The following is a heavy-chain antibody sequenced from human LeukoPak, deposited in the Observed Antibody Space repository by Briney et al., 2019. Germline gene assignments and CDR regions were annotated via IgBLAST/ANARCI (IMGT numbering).Heavy chain of an antibody. CDR2: IYYSGST. CDR1: GGSISSYY. J-gene: IGHJ4*02. Sequence: SETLSLTCTVSGGSISSYYWGWIRQPPGKGLEWIGSIYYSGSTYYNPSLKSRVTISVDTSKNQFSLKLSSVTAADTAVYYCARDPSSKGGKSIIEDYWGQGTLVTVSS. CDR3: ARDPSSKGGKSIIEDY. V-gene: IGHV4-39*07. D-gene: IGHD4-23*01.